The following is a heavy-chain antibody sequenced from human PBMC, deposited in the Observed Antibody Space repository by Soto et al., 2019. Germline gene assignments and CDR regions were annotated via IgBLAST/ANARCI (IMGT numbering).Heavy chain of an antibody. Sequence: QVQLVQSGAEVKKPGASVKVSCKASGYTFTSYDINWVRQATGQGLQWMGWMNPNSVNTGNAKQFQGRVTLTRTTSISTAYMELSSLRSEDTAVYYCARETVGMVDYWGQGTLVTVSS. D-gene: IGHD1-26*01. J-gene: IGHJ4*02. CDR2: MNPNSVNT. CDR1: GYTFTSYD. CDR3: ARETVGMVDY. V-gene: IGHV1-8*01.